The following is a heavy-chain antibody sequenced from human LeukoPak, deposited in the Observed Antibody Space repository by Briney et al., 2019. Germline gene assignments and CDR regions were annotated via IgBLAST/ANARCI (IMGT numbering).Heavy chain of an antibody. V-gene: IGHV1-58*01. D-gene: IGHD2-15*01. CDR3: AAGVVVAAPYYYGMDV. CDR1: GFTFTSSA. Sequence: SVKVSCKASGFTFTSSAVQWVRQARGQRLEWIGWIVVGSGNTNYAQKFQERVTITRDMSTSTAYMELSSPRSEDTAVYYCAAGVVVAAPYYYGMDVWGKGTTVTVSS. CDR2: IVVGSGNT. J-gene: IGHJ6*04.